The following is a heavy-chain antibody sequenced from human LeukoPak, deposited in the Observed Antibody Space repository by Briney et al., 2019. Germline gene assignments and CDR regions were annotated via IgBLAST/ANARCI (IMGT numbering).Heavy chain of an antibody. V-gene: IGHV1-18*01. CDR3: AREDRVGTTLMYHFDS. J-gene: IGHJ4*02. CDR1: GYTFTSYG. CDR2: ISNGNT. Sequence: ASVKVSCKTSGYTFTSYGISWVRQAPGQGLEWMGWISNGNTKYAQKVQDRVTMTTDTSTSTAYMELRSLRPDDTAVYYCAREDRVGTTLMYHFDSWGQGTLVTVSS. D-gene: IGHD1-26*01.